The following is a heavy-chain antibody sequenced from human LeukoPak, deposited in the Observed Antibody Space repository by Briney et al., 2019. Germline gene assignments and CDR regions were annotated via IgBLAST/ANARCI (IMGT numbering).Heavy chain of an antibody. CDR2: IIPIFGTA. CDR3: AGHWCSSTSCYTGIWFDP. Sequence: SSVKVSCKASGGTFSSYAISWVRQAPGQGLEWMGGIIPIFGTANYAQKFQGRVTITADESTSPAYMELSSLRSEDTAVYYCAGHWCSSTSCYTGIWFDPWGQGTLVTVSS. D-gene: IGHD2-2*02. V-gene: IGHV1-69*13. CDR1: GGTFSSYA. J-gene: IGHJ5*02.